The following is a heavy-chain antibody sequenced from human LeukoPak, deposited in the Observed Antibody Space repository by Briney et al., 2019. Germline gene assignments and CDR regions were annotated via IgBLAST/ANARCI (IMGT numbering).Heavy chain of an antibody. Sequence: GGSLRLSCAASGFTFSSYWMHWVRQAPGKGLVWVSRINSDGSSTSYADSVKGRFTISRDNAKNTLYLQMNSLRAEDTAVYYCARDYQDGYNPNAFDIWGQGTMVTVSS. J-gene: IGHJ3*02. D-gene: IGHD5-24*01. CDR3: ARDYQDGYNPNAFDI. CDR1: GFTFSSYW. CDR2: INSDGSST. V-gene: IGHV3-74*01.